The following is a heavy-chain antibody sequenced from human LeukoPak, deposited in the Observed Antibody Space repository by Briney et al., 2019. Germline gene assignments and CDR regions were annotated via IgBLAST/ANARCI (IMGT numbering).Heavy chain of an antibody. V-gene: IGHV3-23*01. Sequence: TGGSLRLSCSASGFTLSSYAMSWVRQPPGKGLEWGSAIRGSGRSTYYADSVKGQFTTSRDNSKNKLYRQINSLSAEDTAVYYCAKVGCSSTSCYMHAFDIGGQGTMVTVSS. CDR3: AKVGCSSTSCYMHAFDI. D-gene: IGHD2-2*02. CDR2: IRGSGRST. CDR1: GFTLSSYA. J-gene: IGHJ3*02.